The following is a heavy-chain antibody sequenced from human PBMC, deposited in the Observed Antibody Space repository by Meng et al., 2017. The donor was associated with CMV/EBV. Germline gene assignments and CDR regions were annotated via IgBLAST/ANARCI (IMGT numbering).Heavy chain of an antibody. V-gene: IGHV4-34*01. CDR3: ARGGRDIAAAGTYYYYYGMDV. CDR2: INHSGST. Sequence: SETLSPTCAVYGGSFSGYYWSWIRQPPGKGLEWIGEINHSGSTNYNPSLKSRVTISVDTSKNQFSLKLSSVTAADTAVYYCARGGRDIAAAGTYYYYYGMDVWGQGTTVTVSS. J-gene: IGHJ6*02. D-gene: IGHD6-13*01. CDR1: GGSFSGYY.